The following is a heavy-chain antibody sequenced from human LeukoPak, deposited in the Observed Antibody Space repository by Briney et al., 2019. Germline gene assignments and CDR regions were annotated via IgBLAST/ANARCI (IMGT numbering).Heavy chain of an antibody. Sequence: PGGSLRLSCTASEFTFSAYAMMWVRQAPGKGPEWVSAIRGGGGSAFYADSVKGRFTLSRDNSNNTLPPEMSSLRAEDTAVYYCAREGTYYDSSGYYVSWGQGTLVTVSS. CDR1: EFTFSAYA. J-gene: IGHJ5*02. CDR3: AREGTYYDSSGYYVS. D-gene: IGHD3-22*01. CDR2: IRGGGGSA. V-gene: IGHV3-23*01.